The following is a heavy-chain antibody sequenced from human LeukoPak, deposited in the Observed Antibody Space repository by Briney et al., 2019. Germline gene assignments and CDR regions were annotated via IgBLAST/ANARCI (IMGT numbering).Heavy chain of an antibody. V-gene: IGHV3-7*01. CDR3: ARTVTAIGYFDY. Sequence: GGSLRLSCAASGFTFSSYAMHWVRQAPGKGLEWVANIKQDGSEKYYVDSVKGRFTISRDNAKNSLYLQMNSLRAEDTAVYYCARTVTAIGYFDYWGQGTLVTVSS. CDR2: IKQDGSEK. CDR1: GFTFSSYA. D-gene: IGHD2-21*02. J-gene: IGHJ4*02.